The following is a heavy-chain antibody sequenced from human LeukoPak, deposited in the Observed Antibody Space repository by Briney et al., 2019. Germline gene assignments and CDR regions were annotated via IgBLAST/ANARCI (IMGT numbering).Heavy chain of an antibody. CDR1: GDSITGAYW. J-gene: IGHJ4*02. V-gene: IGHV4-4*02. CDR2: ISLSGAT. D-gene: IGHD4-11*01. Sequence: PSETLSLTCSVSGDSITGAYWWSWVRQSPGKGLEWIGEISLSGATNHNPSLKSRVTMSIDTSKNQLSLRVNSVTAADAAIYYCVGGDDYIFDYWGQGTLVAVSS. CDR3: VGGDDYIFDY.